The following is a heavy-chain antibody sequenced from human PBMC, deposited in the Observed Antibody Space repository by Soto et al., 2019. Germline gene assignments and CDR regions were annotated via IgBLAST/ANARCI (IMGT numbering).Heavy chain of an antibody. CDR1: GFTFSSYA. D-gene: IGHD1-26*01. J-gene: IGHJ5*02. V-gene: IGHV3-23*01. Sequence: GWSLRLSCAASGFTFSSYAMTWVRQAPGKGLEWVSIISGSGSGTYYADSVKGRFTISRDNSRNTLSLQMNSLRADDTAVYYCAKARSISGSCCFQFHPSGQGDLVTVSS. CDR3: AKARSISGSCCFQFHP. CDR2: ISGSGSGT.